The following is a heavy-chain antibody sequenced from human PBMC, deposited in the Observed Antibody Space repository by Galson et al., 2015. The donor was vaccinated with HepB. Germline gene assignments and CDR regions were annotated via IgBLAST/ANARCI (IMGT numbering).Heavy chain of an antibody. CDR2: ISAYNGNT. CDR3: ARDWRRYYGSGRAIPQFDY. J-gene: IGHJ4*02. Sequence: SVKVSCKASGYTFTSYGISWVRQAPGQGLEWMGWISAYNGNTNYAQKLQGRVTMTTDTSTSTAYMELRSLRSDDTAVYYCARDWRRYYGSGRAIPQFDYWGQGTLVTVSS. D-gene: IGHD3-10*01. CDR1: GYTFTSYG. V-gene: IGHV1-18*04.